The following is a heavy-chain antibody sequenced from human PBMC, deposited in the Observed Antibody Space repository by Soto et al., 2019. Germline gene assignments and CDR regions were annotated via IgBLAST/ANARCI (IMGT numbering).Heavy chain of an antibody. D-gene: IGHD3-10*01. CDR1: GGSISSGGYY. Sequence: SETLSLTCTVSGGSISSGGYYWRWIRQHPGKGLEWIGYIYYSGSTYYNPSLKSRATISVDTSKNQFSLKLSSVTAADTAVYYCATEYGSGSYYYFDYWGQGTLVTVSS. CDR2: IYYSGST. J-gene: IGHJ4*02. CDR3: ATEYGSGSYYYFDY. V-gene: IGHV4-31*03.